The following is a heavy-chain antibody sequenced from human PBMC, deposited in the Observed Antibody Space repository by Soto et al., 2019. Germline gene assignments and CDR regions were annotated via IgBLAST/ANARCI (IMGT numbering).Heavy chain of an antibody. Sequence: QVQLVESGGGVVQPGRSLRLSCAASGFTFSSYAMHWVRQAPGKGLEWVAVISYDGSNKYYADSVKGRFTISRDNSKNTLCLQMNSLRAEDTAVYYCARDGSYGDYVGLDAFDIWGQGTMVTVSS. D-gene: IGHD4-17*01. V-gene: IGHV3-30-3*01. J-gene: IGHJ3*02. CDR3: ARDGSYGDYVGLDAFDI. CDR2: ISYDGSNK. CDR1: GFTFSSYA.